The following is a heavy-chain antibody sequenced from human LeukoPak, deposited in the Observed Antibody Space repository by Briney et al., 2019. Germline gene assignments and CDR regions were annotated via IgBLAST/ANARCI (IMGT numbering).Heavy chain of an antibody. CDR1: GVMFPSYW. D-gene: IGHD3-10*01. V-gene: IGHV3-7*04. Sequence: GGSLRLSCAASGVMFPSYWMTWVRQAPGKGLEWVANIKQDGSEKYYVDSVKGRFTISRDSAKNSVYLQMNSLRAEDTAVYYCARRHHFGFLDSWGQGTLVTVSS. CDR3: ARRHHFGFLDS. CDR2: IKQDGSEK. J-gene: IGHJ4*02.